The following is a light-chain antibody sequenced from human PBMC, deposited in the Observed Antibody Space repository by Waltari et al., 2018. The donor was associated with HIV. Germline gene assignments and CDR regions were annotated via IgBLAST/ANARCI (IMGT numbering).Light chain of an antibody. Sequence: IMMTQSPLSLPVTPGEPASIPCRSSQSLLHDNGDKYLDWYLQKPGQSPQLLIYLGSNRASGVPDRFSVSGSGTDFTLKISRVEAEDVGVYYCMQALQPPWTFGQGTKVEIK. CDR1: QSLLHDNGDKY. J-gene: IGKJ1*01. V-gene: IGKV2-28*01. CDR2: LGS. CDR3: MQALQPPWT.